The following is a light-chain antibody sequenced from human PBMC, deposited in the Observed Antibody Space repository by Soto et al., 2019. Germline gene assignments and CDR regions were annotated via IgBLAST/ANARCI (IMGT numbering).Light chain of an antibody. CDR1: QSVSNN. CDR2: GAS. Sequence: EVVMTQSPATLSVSPGERATLSCRASQSVSNNLAWYQQKPGQAPRLLIFGASTRATGIPVRFSGSGSGRQFTLPISSLQSEDFAVYSCPQYNDGPGGTFGKGTKV. V-gene: IGKV3-15*01. J-gene: IGKJ1*01. CDR3: PQYNDGPGGT.